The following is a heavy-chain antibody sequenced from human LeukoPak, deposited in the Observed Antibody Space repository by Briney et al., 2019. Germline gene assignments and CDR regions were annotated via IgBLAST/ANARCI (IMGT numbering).Heavy chain of an antibody. CDR2: ISTGGEVT. J-gene: IGHJ5*02. V-gene: IGHV3-23*01. D-gene: IGHD3-3*01. Sequence: GGSLRLSCAASGFTFSRYGMSWVRQAPGKGLEWVTDISTGGEVTYYADSVKGRFTISRDNYKNEVYMQMNSLRVEDTAVYYRAKDDGVGSSNNWFDPWGRGTLVTVST. CDR3: AKDDGVGSSNNWFDP. CDR1: GFTFSRYG.